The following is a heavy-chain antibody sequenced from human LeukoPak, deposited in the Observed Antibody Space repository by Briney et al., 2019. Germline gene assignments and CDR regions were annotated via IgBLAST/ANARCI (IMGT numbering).Heavy chain of an antibody. V-gene: IGHV3-48*01. CDR2: ISSSSSTI. Sequence: QPGGSLRLSCAASGFTFSTYSMNWVRQAPGKGLEWVSYISSSSSTIYYADSVKGRFTISRDNAKNSLYLQMNSLRAEDTAVYYYARDDHYYYYYMDVWGKGTTVTVSS. CDR3: ARDDHYYYYYMDV. J-gene: IGHJ6*03. CDR1: GFTFSTYS.